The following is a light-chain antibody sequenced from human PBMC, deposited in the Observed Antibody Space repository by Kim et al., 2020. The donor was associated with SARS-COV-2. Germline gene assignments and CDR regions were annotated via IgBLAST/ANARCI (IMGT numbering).Light chain of an antibody. CDR2: DAS. CDR3: QQRRS. Sequence: ATLSLSPGERTTRSCRASRSVSSYLAWYQQKPGQAPRLLIYDASNRATGIPARFSGSGSGTDFTLTISSLEPEDFAVYYCQQRRSFGPGTKVDIK. CDR1: RSVSSY. V-gene: IGKV3-11*01. J-gene: IGKJ3*01.